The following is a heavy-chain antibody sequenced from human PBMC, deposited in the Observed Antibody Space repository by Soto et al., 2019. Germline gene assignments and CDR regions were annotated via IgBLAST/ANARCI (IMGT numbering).Heavy chain of an antibody. V-gene: IGHV4-34*01. CDR1: GGSFSGYY. J-gene: IGHJ4*02. Sequence: SETLSLTCAVYGGSFSGYYWSWIRQPPGKGLEWIGLISYSGNTNYNPSLKSRVIISRDTSRNEFSLRLTSVTAADTAVYYCATSSGPQSPIGDHWGQGTLVTVSS. D-gene: IGHD6-19*01. CDR2: ISYSGNT. CDR3: ATSSGPQSPIGDH.